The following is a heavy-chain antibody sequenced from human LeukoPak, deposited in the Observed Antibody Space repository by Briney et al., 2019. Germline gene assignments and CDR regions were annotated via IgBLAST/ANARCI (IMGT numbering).Heavy chain of an antibody. J-gene: IGHJ4*02. D-gene: IGHD2-15*01. V-gene: IGHV1-8*02. CDR1: GYTFTGYY. CDR3: ARVPDLGYCSGGSCYYFDY. CDR2: MNPNSGNT. Sequence: AASVKVSCKASGYTFTGYYMHWVRQAPGQGLEWMGWMNPNSGNTGYAQKFQGRVTMTRNTSINTAYMELSSLRAEDTAVYYCARVPDLGYCSGGSCYYFDYWGQGTLVTVSS.